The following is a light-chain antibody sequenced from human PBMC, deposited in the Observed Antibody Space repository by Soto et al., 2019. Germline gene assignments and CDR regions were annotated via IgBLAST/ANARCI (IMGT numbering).Light chain of an antibody. CDR2: RNN. CDR3: AAWDDRLSGAV. J-gene: IGLJ7*01. V-gene: IGLV1-47*01. CDR1: ISNIGNNF. Sequence: QSVLTQPPSASGAPGQRVTISCSGSISNIGNNFVFWYQHLPGTAPKLVIDRNNQRPSGVPDRSSGSKSGTSASLAISGLRAEDEADYYCAAWDDRLSGAVFGGGTQLTVL.